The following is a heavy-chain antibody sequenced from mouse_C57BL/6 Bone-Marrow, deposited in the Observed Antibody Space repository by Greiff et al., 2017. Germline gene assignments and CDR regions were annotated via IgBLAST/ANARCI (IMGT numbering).Heavy chain of an antibody. V-gene: IGHV1-15*01. J-gene: IGHJ4*01. Sequence: QVQLKESGAELVRPGASVTLSCKASGYTFTDYEMHWVKQTPVHGLEWIGDIDPETGGTAYNQKFKGKAILTADKSSSPAYMERRSLTSEDAAVYYCNYEREMDYWGQGTSVTVSS. CDR3: NYEREMDY. D-gene: IGHD1-1*01. CDR1: GYTFTDYE. CDR2: IDPETGGT.